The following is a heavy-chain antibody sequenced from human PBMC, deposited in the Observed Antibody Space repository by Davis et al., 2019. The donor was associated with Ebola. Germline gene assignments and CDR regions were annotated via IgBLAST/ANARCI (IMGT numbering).Heavy chain of an antibody. Sequence: GGSLRLSCAASGFSFRSYGMHWVRQAPGKGLEWVAVISYDGSNKYYADSVKGRFTISRDNSKNTLYLQMNSLRAEDTAVYYCARVASYGDYFDYWGLGTLVTVSS. J-gene: IGHJ4*02. CDR3: ARVASYGDYFDY. V-gene: IGHV3-30*19. CDR2: ISYDGSNK. D-gene: IGHD5-18*01. CDR1: GFSFRSYG.